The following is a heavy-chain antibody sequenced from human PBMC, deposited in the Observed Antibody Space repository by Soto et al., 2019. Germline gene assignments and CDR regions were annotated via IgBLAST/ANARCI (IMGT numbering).Heavy chain of an antibody. Sequence: EVQLLESGGGLVQPGGSLRLSCAASGFTFSSYAMSWVRQAPGKGLKWVSAISGSGGSTYYADSVKGRFTISRDNSKNTLYLQMNSLRAEDTAVYYCARSYSSSWYYFDYWGQGTLVTVSS. CDR2: ISGSGGST. CDR3: ARSYSSSWYYFDY. V-gene: IGHV3-23*01. J-gene: IGHJ4*02. CDR1: GFTFSSYA. D-gene: IGHD6-13*01.